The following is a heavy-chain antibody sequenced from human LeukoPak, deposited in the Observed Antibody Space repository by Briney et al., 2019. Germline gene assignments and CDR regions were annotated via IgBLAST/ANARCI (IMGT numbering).Heavy chain of an antibody. CDR3: TTGSYYDSSGYYYFAEYFQH. D-gene: IGHD3-22*01. V-gene: IGHV3-15*01. CDR1: GFTFSNAW. J-gene: IGHJ1*01. Sequence: GGSLRLSCAASGFTFSNAWMSWVRQAPGKGLEWVGRIKSKTDGGTTDYAAPVKGRFTISRDDSKNTLYLQMNSLKTEDTAVYYCTTGSYYDSSGYYYFAEYFQHWGQGTLVTVSS. CDR2: IKSKTDGGTT.